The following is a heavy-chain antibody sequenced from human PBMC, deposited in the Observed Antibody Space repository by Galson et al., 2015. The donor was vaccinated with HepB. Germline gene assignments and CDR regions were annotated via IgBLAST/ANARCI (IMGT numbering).Heavy chain of an antibody. CDR3: ARDFWTDIRIAAAATYSMDV. CDR1: GGTFSSYA. J-gene: IGHJ6*02. Sequence: SVKVSCKASGGTFSSYAISWVRQAPGQGLEWMGGIIPIFGTANYAQKFQGRVTITADKSTSTAYMELSSLRSEDTAVYYCARDFWTDIRIAAAATYSMDVWGQGTTVTVSS. V-gene: IGHV1-69*06. CDR2: IIPIFGTA. D-gene: IGHD6-13*01.